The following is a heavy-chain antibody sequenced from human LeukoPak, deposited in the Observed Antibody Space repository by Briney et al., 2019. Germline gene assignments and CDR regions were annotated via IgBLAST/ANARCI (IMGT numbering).Heavy chain of an antibody. J-gene: IGHJ5*02. D-gene: IGHD2-2*01. CDR2: TYYSGST. CDR1: GGSMSSHY. CDR3: AREGPAATDNWFDP. Sequence: SETLSLTCTVSGGSMSSHYWSWIRQPPGKRLERIGYTYYSGSTNYNPSLKSRVTISVDSSKNQFSLKLSSVTAADTAVYYCAREGPAATDNWFDPWGQGTLVTVSS. V-gene: IGHV4-59*11.